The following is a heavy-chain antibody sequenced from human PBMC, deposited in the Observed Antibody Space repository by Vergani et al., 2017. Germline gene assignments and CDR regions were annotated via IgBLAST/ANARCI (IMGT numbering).Heavy chain of an antibody. V-gene: IGHV1-69-2*01. CDR2: VDPEDGET. Sequence: EVQLVQSGAEVKKPGATMKISCKVSGYTFTDHYMHWVKQAPGKGLEWMGLVDPEDGETIYAEKFKGRVTIAADKSTDTAHLELSSLRSEDTAVYYCATPQTVTTGGMEVWGQGTTVSVSS. CDR3: ATPQTVTTGGMEV. D-gene: IGHD4-17*01. J-gene: IGHJ6*02. CDR1: GYTFTDHY.